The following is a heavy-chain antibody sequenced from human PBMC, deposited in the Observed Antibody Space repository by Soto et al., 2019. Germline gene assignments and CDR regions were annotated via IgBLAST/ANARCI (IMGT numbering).Heavy chain of an antibody. D-gene: IGHD3-22*01. CDR2: INPSGCST. CDR3: ARVRRSSGYYYGY. V-gene: IGHV1-46*01. J-gene: IGHJ4*02. CDR1: GYTFTSYY. Sequence: ASVKVSCKASGYTFTSYYMHWVRQAPGQGLERIGIINPSGCSTSYAQKFQGRVTMTRDTSTSTVYMELSSLRSEDTAVYYCARVRRSSGYYYGYWGQGTPVTV.